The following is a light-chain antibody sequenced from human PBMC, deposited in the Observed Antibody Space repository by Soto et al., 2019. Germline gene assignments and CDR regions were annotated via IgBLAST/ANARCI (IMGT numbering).Light chain of an antibody. V-gene: IGKV1-9*01. CDR2: AAS. CDR3: QHLHSSPYT. Sequence: IQLTQSPASLSASVGDRVTITCRASKGMSTYLAWYQQKPGKAPKLLIYAASTVQSGVPSRFSGSGSGTDFTLTISSLQAEDLATYYSQHLHSSPYTFGQGTNLEIK. CDR1: KGMSTY. J-gene: IGKJ2*01.